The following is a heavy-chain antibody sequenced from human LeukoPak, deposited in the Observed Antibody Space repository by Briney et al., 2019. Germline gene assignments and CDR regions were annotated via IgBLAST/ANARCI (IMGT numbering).Heavy chain of an antibody. J-gene: IGHJ6*02. CDR3: AKDSYSYGPYGLFYYGMDV. CDR1: GFTFSSYA. V-gene: IGHV3-23*01. Sequence: PGGSLRLSCAASGFTFSSYAMTWVRQAPGEGLEWVSAISGSGGTTYYADSVKGRFTISRDNSKNTLYLQMNSLRAEDTAVYYCAKDSYSYGPYGLFYYGMDVWGQGTTVTVSS. CDR2: ISGSGGTT. D-gene: IGHD5-18*01.